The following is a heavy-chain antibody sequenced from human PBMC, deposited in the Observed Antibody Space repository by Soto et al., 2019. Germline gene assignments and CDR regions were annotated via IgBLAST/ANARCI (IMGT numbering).Heavy chain of an antibody. D-gene: IGHD3-10*01. CDR3: ARLFKYYYGSGSYYNVRFDP. CDR2: IYYSGST. J-gene: IGHJ5*02. V-gene: IGHV4-59*08. CDR1: GGSISSYY. Sequence: SETLSLTCTVSGGSISSYYWSWIRQPPGKGLEWIGYIYYSGSTNYNPSLKSRVTISVDTSKNQFSLKLSSVTAADTAVYYCARLFKYYYGSGSYYNVRFDPWGQGTLVTVSS.